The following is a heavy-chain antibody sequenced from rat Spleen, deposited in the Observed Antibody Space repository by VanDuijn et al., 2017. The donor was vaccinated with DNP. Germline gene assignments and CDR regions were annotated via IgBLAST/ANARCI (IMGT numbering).Heavy chain of an antibody. D-gene: IGHD4-3*01. CDR1: GFTFSSSW. V-gene: IGHV5-58*01. Sequence: EVQLVETGGGLVQPGRSLKLSCVASGFTFSSSWMYWIRQAPGKGLEWVASISYDGSSIYYGDSVKGRFTISRDNAEGTLNLQMNSLRSEDMATYYCIRWNSGHFDYWGQGVMVTVSS. CDR3: IRWNSGHFDY. J-gene: IGHJ2*01. CDR2: ISYDGSSI.